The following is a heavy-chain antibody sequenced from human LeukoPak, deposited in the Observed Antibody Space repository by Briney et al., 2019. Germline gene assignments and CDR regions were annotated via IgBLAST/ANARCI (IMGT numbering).Heavy chain of an antibody. J-gene: IGHJ5*02. CDR2: IKHDGSGT. V-gene: IGHV3-7*01. CDR1: GFTFNTYW. D-gene: IGHD6-6*01. Sequence: GGSLRLSCAASGFTFNTYWMAWVRQAPGKGREWVASIKHDGSGTFYVDSVKGRFTISRDSAKNSLHLQMSSLRVADTAVYYCARIASSAFDHWGQGTLVTVSS. CDR3: ARIASSAFDH.